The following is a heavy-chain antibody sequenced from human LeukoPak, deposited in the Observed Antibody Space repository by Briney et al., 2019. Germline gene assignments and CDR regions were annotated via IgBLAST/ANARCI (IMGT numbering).Heavy chain of an antibody. CDR2: INHSGST. CDR1: GGSISSYY. CDR3: ARAYYDSSGPSHP. J-gene: IGHJ5*02. V-gene: IGHV4-34*01. Sequence: SETLSLTCTVSGGSISSYYWSWIRQPPGKGLEWIGEINHSGSTNYNPSLKSRVTISVDTSKNQFSLKLSSVTAADTAVYYCARAYYDSSGPSHPWGQGTLVTVSS. D-gene: IGHD3-22*01.